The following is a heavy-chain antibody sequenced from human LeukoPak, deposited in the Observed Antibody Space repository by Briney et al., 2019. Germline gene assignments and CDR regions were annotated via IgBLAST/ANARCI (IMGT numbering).Heavy chain of an antibody. V-gene: IGHV3-49*04. J-gene: IGHJ4*02. D-gene: IGHD4-17*01. CDR1: GFTFSNSA. CDR3: TRVRLSGDLYYFDS. CDR2: IKNKEYGGTT. Sequence: GGSLRLSCAASGFTFSNSAMGWVRQAPGKGLEWVGFIKNKEYGGTTHYAASEKGRFTISRDNSKSIAYLQVNSLKAEDTAMYYCTRVRLSGDLYYFDSWGQGTLVTVSS.